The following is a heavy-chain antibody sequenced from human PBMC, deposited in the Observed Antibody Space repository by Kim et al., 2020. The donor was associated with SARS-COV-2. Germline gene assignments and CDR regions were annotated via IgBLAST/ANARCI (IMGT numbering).Heavy chain of an antibody. J-gene: IGHJ5*02. D-gene: IGHD3-3*01. CDR2: IYYSGST. Sequence: SETLSLTCTVSGGSISSYYWSWIRQPPGKGLEWIGYIYYSGSTNYNPSLKSRVTISVDTSKNQFSLKLSSVTAADTAVYYCARVEWRPLIFGVVIGDNWFDPWGQGTLVTVSS. CDR1: GGSISSYY. CDR3: ARVEWRPLIFGVVIGDNWFDP. V-gene: IGHV4-59*01.